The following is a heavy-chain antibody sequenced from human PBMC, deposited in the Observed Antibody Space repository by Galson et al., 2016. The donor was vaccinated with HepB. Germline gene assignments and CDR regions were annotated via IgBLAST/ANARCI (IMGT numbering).Heavy chain of an antibody. J-gene: IGHJ4*02. Sequence: SLRLSCAASGFTFSSYSMHWVRQAPGKGLEWVAVISYEGSNRFYADSVKGRFTISRDNPTSTLYLQINDARTEDTAVYYCANGNFDYWGQGTLVTVSS. V-gene: IGHV3-30*18. D-gene: IGHD1-14*01. CDR1: GFTFSSYS. CDR3: ANGNFDY. CDR2: ISYEGSNR.